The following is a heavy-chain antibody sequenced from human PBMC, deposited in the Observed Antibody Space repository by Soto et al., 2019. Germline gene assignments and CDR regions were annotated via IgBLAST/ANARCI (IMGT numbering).Heavy chain of an antibody. V-gene: IGHV1-58*01. CDR3: AAGASYYYYYYGMDV. CDR1: GFTFTSSA. J-gene: IGHJ6*02. D-gene: IGHD3-10*01. Sequence: SVKVSCKASGFTFTSSAVQWVRQARGQRLEWIGWIVVGSGNTNYAQKFQERVTITRDMSTSTAYMELSSLRSEDTAVYYCAAGASYYYYYYGMDVWGQGTTVTVSS. CDR2: IVVGSGNT.